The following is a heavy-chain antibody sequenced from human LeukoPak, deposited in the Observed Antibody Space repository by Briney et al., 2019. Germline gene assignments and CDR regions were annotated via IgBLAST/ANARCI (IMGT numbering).Heavy chain of an antibody. CDR3: ARGESFAFDV. CDR2: ISRAGDRT. V-gene: IGHV3-23*01. CDR1: GFIFSSYD. J-gene: IGHJ3*01. Sequence: RGSLRLSCVGSGFIFSSYDMGWVRQAPGKGLEWVSSISRAGDRTYYEDSVKGRFTISRDNSGNTMYLQMNSLRAEDTAVYYCARGESFAFDVWGQGTMVTVSS.